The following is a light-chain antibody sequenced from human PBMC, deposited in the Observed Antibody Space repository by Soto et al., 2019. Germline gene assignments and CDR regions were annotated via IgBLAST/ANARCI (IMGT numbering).Light chain of an antibody. CDR1: SGSIASNY. CDR3: QSYDSSIPVV. CDR2: EDN. V-gene: IGLV6-57*01. J-gene: IGLJ7*01. Sequence: NFMLTQPHSVSASPGKTVTISCTRSSGSIASNYVQWYQQRPGSSPTTVIYEDNQRPSGVPDRFSGSIDSSSNSASLTISGLKTEDEADYYCQSYDSSIPVVFGGGTQLTVL.